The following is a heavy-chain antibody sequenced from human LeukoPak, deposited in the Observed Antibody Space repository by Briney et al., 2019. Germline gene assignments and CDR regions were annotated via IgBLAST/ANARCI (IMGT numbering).Heavy chain of an antibody. CDR1: GYAFTHYY. CDR2: INPSGGST. Sequence: AASVKVSCKASGYAFTHYYMHWVRQAPGQGLEWMGKINPSGGSTSYAQKFQGRVTMTRDTSTSTVYMELSSLRSEDTAVYYCARDVGEYYYMDVWGKGTTVTVSS. CDR3: ARDVGEYYYMDV. D-gene: IGHD2-15*01. V-gene: IGHV1-46*01. J-gene: IGHJ6*03.